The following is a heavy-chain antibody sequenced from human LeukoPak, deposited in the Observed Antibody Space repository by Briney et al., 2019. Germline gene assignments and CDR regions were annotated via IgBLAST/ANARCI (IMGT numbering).Heavy chain of an antibody. CDR3: TSHPPGYCSSYSCYAYFDY. Sequence: GGSLRLSCAASGITFSNAWMSRVRQAPGKGLEWVGRIKSQIDGGTTDYAVPVEGRFIISRDDSKNTLYLQMNSLTTEDTAVYYCTSHPPGYCSSYSCYAYFDYWGQGTLVTASS. CDR2: IKSQIDGGTT. J-gene: IGHJ4*02. D-gene: IGHD2-2*01. CDR1: GITFSNAW. V-gene: IGHV3-15*01.